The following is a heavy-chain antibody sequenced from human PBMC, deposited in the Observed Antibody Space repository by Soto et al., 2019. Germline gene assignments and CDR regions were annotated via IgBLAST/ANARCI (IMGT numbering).Heavy chain of an antibody. CDR2: INHSGST. Sequence: QVQLQQWGAGLLKPSETLSLTCAVYGGSFSGYYWSWIRQPPGKGLEWIGEINHSGSTNYNPSLKSRVTISVDTAKNQFALKRSAVTAADTAVYYCARGLLEWPYDAFDIWGQGTMVTVSS. D-gene: IGHD3-3*01. J-gene: IGHJ3*02. V-gene: IGHV4-34*01. CDR3: ARGLLEWPYDAFDI. CDR1: GGSFSGYY.